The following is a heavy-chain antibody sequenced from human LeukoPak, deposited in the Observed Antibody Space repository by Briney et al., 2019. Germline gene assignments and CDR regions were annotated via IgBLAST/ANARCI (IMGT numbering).Heavy chain of an antibody. CDR2: IFQNGDT. Sequence: SETLSLTCSVSGGSVTSSGYYWAWIRQSPEKGLEWFGTIFQNGDTYFSPSLQSRVTISVDRSMTQFSLRLRSVTAADTAVYYCASERWSRRSYFDYWGHGILVTVSS. J-gene: IGHJ4*01. CDR1: GGSVTSSGYY. V-gene: IGHV4-39*07. D-gene: IGHD5-24*01. CDR3: ASERWSRRSYFDY.